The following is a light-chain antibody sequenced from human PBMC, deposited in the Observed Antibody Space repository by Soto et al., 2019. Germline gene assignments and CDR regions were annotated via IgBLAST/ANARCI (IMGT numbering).Light chain of an antibody. CDR1: SSNIGAGYD. CDR3: QSFDSSLRGSV. J-gene: IGLJ1*01. Sequence: QSALTQPPSVSGAPGQRVTISCTGSSSNIGAGYDVHWYQHLPGTAPKLLIYDNTNRPSGVPDRFSGSKSGTSASLAITGLQAEDEADYYCQSFDSSLRGSVFGSGTKLTVL. V-gene: IGLV1-40*01. CDR2: DNT.